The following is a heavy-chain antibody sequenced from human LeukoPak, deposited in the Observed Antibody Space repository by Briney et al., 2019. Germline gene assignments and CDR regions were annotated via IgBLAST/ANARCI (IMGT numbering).Heavy chain of an antibody. CDR1: GGSFSGYY. CDR3: ARALWDYGDYVSVY. J-gene: IGHJ4*02. CDR2: INHSGST. V-gene: IGHV4-34*01. D-gene: IGHD4-17*01. Sequence: SETLSLTCAVYGGSFSGYYWSWIRQPPGKGLEWIGEINHSGSTNYNPSLKSRVTISVDTSKNQFSLRLSSVTAADTAVYYCARALWDYGDYVSVYWGQGTLVTVSS.